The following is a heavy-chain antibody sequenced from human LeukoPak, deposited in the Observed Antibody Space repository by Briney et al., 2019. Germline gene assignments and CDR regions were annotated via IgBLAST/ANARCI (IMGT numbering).Heavy chain of an antibody. Sequence: SVKVSCKASGGTFSSYAISWVRQAPGQGLEWVGGIIPIFGTSNYAQEFQGRVTITADESTSTAYMELISLRSEDTAVYYCAREKVAVAGTDAFDIWGQGTMVTVSS. V-gene: IGHV1-69*13. D-gene: IGHD6-19*01. J-gene: IGHJ3*02. CDR2: IIPIFGTS. CDR3: AREKVAVAGTDAFDI. CDR1: GGTFSSYA.